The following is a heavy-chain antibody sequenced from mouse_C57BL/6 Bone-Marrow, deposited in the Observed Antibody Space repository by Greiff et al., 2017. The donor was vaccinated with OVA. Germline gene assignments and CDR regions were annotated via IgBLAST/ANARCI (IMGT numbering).Heavy chain of an antibody. CDR2: IRLKSDNYAT. D-gene: IGHD2-4*01. CDR3: TEGDYDVDY. J-gene: IGHJ4*01. Sequence: EVMLVESGGGLVQPGGSMKLSCVASGFTFSNYWMNWVRQSPEKGLEWVAQIRLKSDNYATHYAESVKGRFTISRDDSKSSVYLQMNNLRAEDTGIYYCTEGDYDVDYWGQGTSVTVSS. V-gene: IGHV6-3*01. CDR1: GFTFSNYW.